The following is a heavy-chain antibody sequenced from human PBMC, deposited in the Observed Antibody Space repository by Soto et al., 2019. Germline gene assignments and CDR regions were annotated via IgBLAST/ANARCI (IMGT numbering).Heavy chain of an antibody. J-gene: IGHJ6*02. CDR3: VASYSGSYYYYYGMDV. Sequence: GGSLRLSCGASGFTFSNCGMHWVRQAPGKGLEWVAVIWHDGSTKYSADSVKGRFTISRDNSKNTLYLQMSSLKVEDAGVYYCVASYSGSYYYYYGMDVWGQGTTVIVSS. V-gene: IGHV3-33*01. CDR2: IWHDGSTK. D-gene: IGHD1-26*01. CDR1: GFTFSNCG.